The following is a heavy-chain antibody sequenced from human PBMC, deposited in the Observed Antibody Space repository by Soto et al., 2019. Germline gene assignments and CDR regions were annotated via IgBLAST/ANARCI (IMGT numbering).Heavy chain of an antibody. CDR1: GYTLTELS. V-gene: IGHV1-24*01. CDR2: FDPEDGET. CDR3: ATALSPNFDWLLSY. D-gene: IGHD3-9*01. Sequence: GASVKVSCKVSGYTLTELSMHWVRQAPGKGLEWMGGFDPEDGETIYAQKFQGRVTMTEDTSTDTAYMELSSLRSEDTAVYYCATALSPNFDWLLSYWGQGTLVTVSS. J-gene: IGHJ4*02.